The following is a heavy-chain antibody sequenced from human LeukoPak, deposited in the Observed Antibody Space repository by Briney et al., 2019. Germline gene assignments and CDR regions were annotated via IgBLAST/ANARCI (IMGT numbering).Heavy chain of an antibody. V-gene: IGHV3-11*01. J-gene: IGHJ4*02. D-gene: IGHD3-22*01. Sequence: GGSLRLSCAASGFTFSDYYMSWIRQAPGQGLEWVSYITPSGSTIYYADSVKGRFTVSRDNAKNSLFPQMNSLKTEDTAVYYCTTGYYYDSSGYYPFVFGQDYWGQGTLVTASS. CDR2: ITPSGSTI. CDR1: GFTFSDYY. CDR3: TTGYYYDSSGYYPFVFGQDY.